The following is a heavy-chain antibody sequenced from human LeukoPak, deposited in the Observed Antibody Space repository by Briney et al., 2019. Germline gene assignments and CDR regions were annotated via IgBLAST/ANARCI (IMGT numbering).Heavy chain of an antibody. D-gene: IGHD6-13*01. J-gene: IGHJ4*02. CDR3: AKDHSSSWYDY. CDR1: GFTFCCYE. Sequence: GGSLRLSCAASGFTFCCYEMIWVRQAPGKGREWFSAISGSGGNTYYADSVKGRFTISRDNSKNTLYLQMNSLRAEDTAVYYCAKDHSSSWYDYWGQGTLVTVSS. CDR2: ISGSGGNT. V-gene: IGHV3-23*01.